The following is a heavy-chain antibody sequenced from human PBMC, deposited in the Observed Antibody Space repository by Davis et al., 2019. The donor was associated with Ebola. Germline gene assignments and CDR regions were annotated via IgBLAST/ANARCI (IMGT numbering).Heavy chain of an antibody. CDR1: GGSISNYY. D-gene: IGHD6-19*01. V-gene: IGHV4-59*12. Sequence: MPSETLSLTCTVSGGSISNYYWNWIRQPPGKGLEWIGNIYYTGSTNYNPSLKSRVTISVDTSKNQFSLKLSAVTAAETAVYYCARVGSGWYFDYWGQGTLVTVSS. CDR3: ARVGSGWYFDY. CDR2: IYYTGST. J-gene: IGHJ4*02.